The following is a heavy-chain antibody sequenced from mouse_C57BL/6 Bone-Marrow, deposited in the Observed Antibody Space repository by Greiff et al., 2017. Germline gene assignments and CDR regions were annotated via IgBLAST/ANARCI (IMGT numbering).Heavy chain of an antibody. CDR2: IWSGGST. CDR3: ARNRRAWFAY. Sequence: QVQLKESGPGLVQPSQSLSISCTVSGFSLTSYGVHWVRQSPGKGLEWLGVIWSGGSTDYTAAFISRLSIRKDNSTSQVFFKMNSLQAEDTAIDYCARNRRAWFAYWGQGTLVTVSA. CDR1: GFSLTSYG. J-gene: IGHJ3*01. V-gene: IGHV2-2*01.